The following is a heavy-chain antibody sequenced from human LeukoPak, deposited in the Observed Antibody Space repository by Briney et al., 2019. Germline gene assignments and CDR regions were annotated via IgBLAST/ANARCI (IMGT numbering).Heavy chain of an antibody. CDR2: IRSKAYGGTT. D-gene: IGHD1-20*01. V-gene: IGHV3-49*04. Sequence: LPGGSLRLSCTVSGFTFGDYGMSWVRQAPGKGLEWVAFIRSKAYGGTTEYAASVKGRFAITRDDSKSIVYLQMNSLKTEDTAVYYCTRALRYNWNDVFGYWGQGTLVTVSS. CDR1: GFTFGDYG. J-gene: IGHJ4*02. CDR3: TRALRYNWNDVFGY.